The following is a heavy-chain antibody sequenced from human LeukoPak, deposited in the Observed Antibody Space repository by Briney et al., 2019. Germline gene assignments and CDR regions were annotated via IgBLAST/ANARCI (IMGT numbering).Heavy chain of an antibody. CDR1: GYSISSGYY. CDR2: IYHSGST. J-gene: IGHJ1*01. D-gene: IGHD3-10*01. V-gene: IGHV4-38-2*01. Sequence: SETLSLTCAVSGYSISSGYYWGWIRQPPGKGLEWIGSIYHSGSTYYNPSLKSRVTISVDTSKNQFSLKLSSVTAADTAVYYCASVWFGPTIHGYFQHWGQGTLVTVSS. CDR3: ASVWFGPTIHGYFQH.